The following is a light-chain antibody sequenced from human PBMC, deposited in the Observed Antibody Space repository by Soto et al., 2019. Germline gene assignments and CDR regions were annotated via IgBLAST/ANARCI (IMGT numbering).Light chain of an antibody. CDR2: KAS. V-gene: IGKV1-5*03. Sequence: DIQMTQSPSTLSASAGDRVTITCRASQNIYNYLAWYQQKPGKAPKPLIYKASTLESGVPSRFSGSGSGKEFTLTISSLQPDDFATYYCHQYSVTSSFGPGTKVDVK. J-gene: IGKJ3*01. CDR1: QNIYNY. CDR3: HQYSVTSS.